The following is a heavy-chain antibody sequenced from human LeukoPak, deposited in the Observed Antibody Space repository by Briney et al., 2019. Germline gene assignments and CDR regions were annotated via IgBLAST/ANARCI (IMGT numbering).Heavy chain of an antibody. CDR1: GGSISSGSYY. D-gene: IGHD3-22*01. V-gene: IGHV4-61*02. J-gene: IGHJ4*02. CDR2: IYTSGST. CDR3: ASTPYYYDSSGYYFDC. Sequence: SETLSLTCTVSGGSISSGSYYRSWIRQPAVKGLEWIGRIYTSGSTNYNPSLKSRVTISVDTSKNQFSLKLSSVTAADTAVYYCASTPYYYDSSGYYFDCWGQGTLVTVSS.